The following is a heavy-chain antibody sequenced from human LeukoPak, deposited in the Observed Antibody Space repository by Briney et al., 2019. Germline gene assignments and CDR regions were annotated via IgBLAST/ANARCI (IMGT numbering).Heavy chain of an antibody. CDR1: GFTFSNYA. V-gene: IGHV3-23*01. CDR2: ISGSGSST. CDR3: ARLYCGSTSCYPLDY. Sequence: PGGSLRLSCAASGFTFSNYAMSWVRQAPGKGLEWVSVISGSGSSTYYADSEKGRFTISSDNSKNTLYLQMNSLRAEDAAVYYGARLYCGSTSCYPLDYWGQGTLVTVSS. D-gene: IGHD2-2*01. J-gene: IGHJ4*02.